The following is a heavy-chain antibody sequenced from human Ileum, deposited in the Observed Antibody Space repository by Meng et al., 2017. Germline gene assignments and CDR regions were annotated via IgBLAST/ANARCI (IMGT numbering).Heavy chain of an antibody. CDR2: IKPDGRTT. J-gene: IGHJ4*02. CDR1: GFTFSTYS. D-gene: IGHD3/OR15-3a*01. Sequence: EVGLVVSGGGLVQPGGSLTLPCDASGFTFSTYSMHWVRQAPGKGLVWVSQIKPDGRTTAYADSVKGRFTISRDNAKSTLYLEMNSLRAEDAAVYYCARDWDWVVWDYWGQGTLVTVSS. CDR3: ARDWDWVVWDY. V-gene: IGHV3-74*01.